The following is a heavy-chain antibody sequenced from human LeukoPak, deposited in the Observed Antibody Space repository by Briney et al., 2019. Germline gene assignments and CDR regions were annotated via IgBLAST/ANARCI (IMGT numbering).Heavy chain of an antibody. D-gene: IGHD3-22*01. CDR1: GFTFSSYG. Sequence: GGSLRLSCAASGFTFSSYGMSWVRQAPGKGLEWVSAISGSGGSTYYADSVKGRSTISRDNSKNTLYLQMNSLRAEDTAVYYCAKDWYYDSSGYPGAFDIWGQGTMVTVSS. CDR3: AKDWYYDSSGYPGAFDI. V-gene: IGHV3-23*01. CDR2: ISGSGGST. J-gene: IGHJ3*02.